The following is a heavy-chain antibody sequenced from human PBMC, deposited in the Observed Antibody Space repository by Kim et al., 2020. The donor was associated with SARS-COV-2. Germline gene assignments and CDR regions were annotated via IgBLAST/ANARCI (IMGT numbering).Heavy chain of an antibody. V-gene: IGHV4-59*01. Sequence: SLKSRVTLSVDTSKNQFSLKLSSVTAADTAVYYCARDGVVVPAATYGMDVWGQGTTVTVSS. CDR3: ARDGVVVPAATYGMDV. D-gene: IGHD2-2*01. J-gene: IGHJ6*02.